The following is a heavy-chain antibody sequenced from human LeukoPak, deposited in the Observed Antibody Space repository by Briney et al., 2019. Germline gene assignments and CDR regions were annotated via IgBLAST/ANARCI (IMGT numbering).Heavy chain of an antibody. J-gene: IGHJ4*02. D-gene: IGHD3-3*01. Sequence: GSLRHSCAASGVTVSAYWMRCGPQAPGKGLESLANIKQDGSGKYCADSVKGRFTISRDNSTTALNLQMNSLKAEETAVYYCAKVCITIFGVVDPIDYWGQGPLVTVSS. CDR2: IKQDGSGK. V-gene: IGHV3-7*01. CDR1: GVTVSAYW. CDR3: AKVCITIFGVVDPIDY.